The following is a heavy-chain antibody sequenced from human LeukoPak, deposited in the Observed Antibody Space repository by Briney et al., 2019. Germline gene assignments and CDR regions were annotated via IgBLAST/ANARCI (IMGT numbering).Heavy chain of an antibody. CDR3: ASVDCSSSSCYSLGFDY. CDR2: IKQDGSAK. J-gene: IGHJ4*02. CDR1: GFTFSTYW. Sequence: GGSLRLSCAASGFTFSTYWMGWVRQAPGKGLEWVANIKQDGSAKYYVDSVKGRFTISRDNAENSLYLQMNSLRAEDSAVYYCASVDCSSSSCYSLGFDYWGQGTLVTVSS. V-gene: IGHV3-7*01. D-gene: IGHD2-2*01.